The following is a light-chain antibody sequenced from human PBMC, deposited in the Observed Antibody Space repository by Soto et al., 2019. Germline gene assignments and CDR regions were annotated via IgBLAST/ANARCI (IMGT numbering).Light chain of an antibody. V-gene: IGLV6-57*02. CDR3: QSYDSSKHHVV. CDR1: SGSIASNY. CDR2: EDN. Sequence: NFMLTQPHSVSESPGKTVTISCTGSSGSIASNYVQWYQQRPGSAPTTVIYEDNQRPSGVPDRFSGSIDSSSNSASLTISGLKTEDEADYDCQSYDSSKHHVVFGGGTKLTVL. J-gene: IGLJ2*01.